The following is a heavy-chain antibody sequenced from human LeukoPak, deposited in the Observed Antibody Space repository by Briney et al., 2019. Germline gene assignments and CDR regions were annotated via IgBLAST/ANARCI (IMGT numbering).Heavy chain of an antibody. CDR3: ARAGHVLRYFDWLGNWFDP. J-gene: IGHJ5*02. CDR1: GYTFTGYY. Sequence: ASVKVSCKASGYTFTGYYMHWVRQAPGQGLEWMGWINPNSGGTNYAQKFQGGVTMTRDTSISTAYMELSRLRSDDTAVYYCARAGHVLRYFDWLGNWFDPWGQGTLVTVSS. V-gene: IGHV1-2*02. D-gene: IGHD3-9*01. CDR2: INPNSGGT.